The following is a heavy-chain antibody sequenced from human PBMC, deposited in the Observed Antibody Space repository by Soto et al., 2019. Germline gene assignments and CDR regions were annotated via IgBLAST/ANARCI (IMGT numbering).Heavy chain of an antibody. V-gene: IGHV3-30*18. Sequence: PGGSLRLSCAASGFTFSSYGMHWVRQAPGKGLEWVAVISYDGSNKYYADSVKGRFTISRDNSKNTLYLQMSSLRAEDTAVYYCAEDLKWLRFGIDYWGQGTLVTVSS. J-gene: IGHJ4*02. CDR2: ISYDGSNK. D-gene: IGHD5-12*01. CDR3: AEDLKWLRFGIDY. CDR1: GFTFSSYG.